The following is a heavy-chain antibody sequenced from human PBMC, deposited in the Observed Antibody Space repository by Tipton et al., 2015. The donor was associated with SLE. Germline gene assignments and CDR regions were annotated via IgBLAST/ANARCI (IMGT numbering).Heavy chain of an antibody. V-gene: IGHV4-38-2*02. D-gene: IGHD3-3*01. Sequence: GLVKPSETLSLTCVVSGYSISSGYYWGWIRQPPGKGLEWIGTIYHSGSTYYNPSLKSRVTISVDTSKNQFSLKLSSVTAADTAVYYCARERRATYYDFWSGEGAFDYWGQGTLVTVSS. J-gene: IGHJ4*02. CDR1: GYSISSGYY. CDR2: IYHSGST. CDR3: ARERRATYYDFWSGEGAFDY.